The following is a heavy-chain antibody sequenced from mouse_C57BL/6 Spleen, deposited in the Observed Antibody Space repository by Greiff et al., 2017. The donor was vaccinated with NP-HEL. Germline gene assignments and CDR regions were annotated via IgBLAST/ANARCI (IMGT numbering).Heavy chain of an antibody. V-gene: IGHV5-6*01. D-gene: IGHD4-1*01. CDR3: ARNGLGGGSFDY. CDR1: GFTFSSYG. CDR2: ISSGGSYT. J-gene: IGHJ2*01. Sequence: EVQLVESGGDLVKPGGSLKLSCAASGFTFSSYGMSWVRQTPDKRLEWVATISSGGSYTYYLDSVKGRFTISRDNAKNTLYLQMSSLKSEDTAMYYCARNGLGGGSFDYWGQGTTLTVSS.